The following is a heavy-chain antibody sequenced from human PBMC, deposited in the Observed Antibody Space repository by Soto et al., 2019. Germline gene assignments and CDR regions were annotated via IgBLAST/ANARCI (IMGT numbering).Heavy chain of an antibody. CDR3: AGDPDSHYNDSHASSYP. J-gene: IGHJ5*02. V-gene: IGHV1-69*08. Sequence: QVQLVQSGAEVKKPGSSVKVSCKASGGTFSTYTITWLRQAPGQGLEWMGRIIPIIGIINSAQKFQGRVTISADKFTGTAYMELTGLRSDDTAVYYCAGDPDSHYNDSHASSYPWGQGTLVTVSS. CDR1: GGTFSTYT. D-gene: IGHD4-4*01. CDR2: IIPIIGII.